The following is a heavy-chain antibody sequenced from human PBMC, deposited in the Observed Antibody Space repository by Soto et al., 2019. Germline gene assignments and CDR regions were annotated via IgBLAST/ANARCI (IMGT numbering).Heavy chain of an antibody. V-gene: IGHV1-69*14. CDR2: IIPLFGST. J-gene: IGHJ4*02. CDR1: GDPVSGYS. CDR3: ARDLGSGYDPGDY. Sequence: QVQLVQSGAEVKKPGSSVKVSCKASGDPVSGYSISWVRQAPGQGLEWMGGIIPLFGSTNYAQRFQDRVTITADKSANTVYMEWGGLESEDSAVYYCARDLGSGYDPGDYWGVGTLVTVSS. D-gene: IGHD5-12*01.